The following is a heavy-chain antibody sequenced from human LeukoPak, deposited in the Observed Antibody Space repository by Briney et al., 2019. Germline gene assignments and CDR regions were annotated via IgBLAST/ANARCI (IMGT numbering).Heavy chain of an antibody. CDR2: IYSGDNT. V-gene: IGHV3-53*01. J-gene: IGHJ4*02. CDR1: GFTVSSNY. Sequence: GGSLRLSCAASGFTVSSNYMSWVRQAPGKGLEWVSVIYSGDNTYYADSVKGRFTISRDNSKNTLYLQMNSLRAEDTAVYYCAKDVNWGSDYFDYWGQGTLVTVSS. CDR3: AKDVNWGSDYFDY. D-gene: IGHD7-27*01.